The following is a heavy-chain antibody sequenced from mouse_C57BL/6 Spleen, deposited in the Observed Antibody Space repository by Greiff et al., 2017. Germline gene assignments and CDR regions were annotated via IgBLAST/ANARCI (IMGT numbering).Heavy chain of an antibody. Sequence: QVQLQQPGAELVMPGASVKLSCKASGYTFTSYWMHWVKQRPGQGLEWIGEIDPSDSYTNYNQKFKGKSTLTVDKSSSTAYMQLSSLTSEDSAVYFCARSHWDDPFYFDYWGQGTTLTVSS. D-gene: IGHD4-1*01. CDR2: IDPSDSYT. CDR3: ARSHWDDPFYFDY. V-gene: IGHV1-69*01. CDR1: GYTFTSYW. J-gene: IGHJ2*01.